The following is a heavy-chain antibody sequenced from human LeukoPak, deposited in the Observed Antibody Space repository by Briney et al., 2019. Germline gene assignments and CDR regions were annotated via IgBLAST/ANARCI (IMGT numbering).Heavy chain of an antibody. D-gene: IGHD6-13*01. Sequence: GASVKVSCKASGYTFTGYYMHWVRQAPGQGLEWMGWINPNSGGTNYAQKFQGRVTMTRDTSISTAYMELSRLRSDDTAVYYCARDQATERYSSSWYEDYWGQGTLVTVSS. V-gene: IGHV1-2*02. J-gene: IGHJ4*02. CDR2: INPNSGGT. CDR1: GYTFTGYY. CDR3: ARDQATERYSSSWYEDY.